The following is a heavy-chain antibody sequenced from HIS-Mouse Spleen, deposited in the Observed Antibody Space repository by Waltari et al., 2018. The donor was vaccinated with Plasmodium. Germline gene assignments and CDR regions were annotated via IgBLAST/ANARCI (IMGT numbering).Heavy chain of an antibody. CDR3: ARDRITGTSYFDY. Sequence: QLQLQESGPGLVQPSETLSLTCTVSGGSISSRSYYWGWSRQPPGKGLEWIGSIYYSGSTYYNPSLKSRVTISVDTSKNQFSLKLSSVTAADTAVYYCARDRITGTSYFDYWGQGTLVTVSS. J-gene: IGHJ4*02. CDR2: IYYSGST. V-gene: IGHV4-39*07. CDR1: GGSISSRSYY. D-gene: IGHD1-7*01.